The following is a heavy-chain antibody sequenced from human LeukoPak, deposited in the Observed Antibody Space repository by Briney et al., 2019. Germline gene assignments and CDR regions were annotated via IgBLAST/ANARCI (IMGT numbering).Heavy chain of an antibody. CDR3: ARANSKYYDFWSGYPLRYYYYYGMDV. CDR1: GFTFDDYA. Sequence: GGSLRLSCAASGFTFDDYAMHWVRQAPGKGLEWVSGISWNSGSIGYADSVKGRFTISRDNAKNSLYLQMNSLRAEDTAVYYCARANSKYYDFWSGYPLRYYYYYGMDVWGQGTTVTVSS. D-gene: IGHD3-3*01. CDR2: ISWNSGSI. J-gene: IGHJ6*02. V-gene: IGHV3-9*01.